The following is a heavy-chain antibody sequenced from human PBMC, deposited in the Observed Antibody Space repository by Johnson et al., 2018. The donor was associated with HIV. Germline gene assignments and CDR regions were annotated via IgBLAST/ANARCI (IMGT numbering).Heavy chain of an antibody. CDR1: GFTLSSYA. Sequence: QVQLVESGGGVVQPGRSLRLSCEASGFTLSSYAMHWVRQAPGTGPEWVALITYDGSNKNYADSVKGRFTISRDNSKNTLDLQMNSLGAEDKAVYYCARVMYCGGDCPFDIWGQGTMVTVSS. CDR2: ITYDGSNK. V-gene: IGHV3-30-3*01. D-gene: IGHD2-21*02. CDR3: ARVMYCGGDCPFDI. J-gene: IGHJ3*02.